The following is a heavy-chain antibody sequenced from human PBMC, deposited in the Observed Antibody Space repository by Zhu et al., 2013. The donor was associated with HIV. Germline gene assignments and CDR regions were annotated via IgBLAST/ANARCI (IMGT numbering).Heavy chain of an antibody. CDR1: GGTFSGYA. D-gene: IGHD3-22*01. CDR2: IIPISGTA. V-gene: IGHV1-69*12. CDR3: ARVRGSSGYGMDV. Sequence: QVQLVQSAAEVKKPGSSVKVSCKASGGTFSGYAIIWVRQAPGQGLELMGGIIPISGTANYAQKFQGRVTLTADESTSTAYMELSSLSSEDTALYYCARVRGSSGYGMDVWGQGTTVTVSS. J-gene: IGHJ6*02.